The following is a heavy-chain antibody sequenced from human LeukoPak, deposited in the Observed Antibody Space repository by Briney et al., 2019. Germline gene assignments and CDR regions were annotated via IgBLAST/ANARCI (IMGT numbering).Heavy chain of an antibody. Sequence: GGSLRLSCAASGFTFDDYAMHWVRQAPGKGLEWVSGISWNSGSIGYADSVKGRFTISRDNSKNTLYLQMNSLRAEDTAVYYCAKDPSSASHWGQGTLVTVSS. CDR1: GFTFDDYA. V-gene: IGHV3-9*01. D-gene: IGHD6-19*01. CDR3: AKDPSSASH. J-gene: IGHJ4*02. CDR2: ISWNSGSI.